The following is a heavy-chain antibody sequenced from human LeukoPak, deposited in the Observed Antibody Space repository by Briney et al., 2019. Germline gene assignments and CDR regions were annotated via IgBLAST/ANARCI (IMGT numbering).Heavy chain of an antibody. V-gene: IGHV4-59*08. Sequence: SQTLSLTRTVSGGSISNFYWNWIRQPPGKGLEWIGYMSYSGRTSYNPSLKSRVTISADTSKNQFSLNLSSVTAADTAVYYCARRAFTYYAMDVWGQGTTVTVSS. CDR3: ARRAFTYYAMDV. CDR2: MSYSGRT. CDR1: GGSISNFY. J-gene: IGHJ6*02.